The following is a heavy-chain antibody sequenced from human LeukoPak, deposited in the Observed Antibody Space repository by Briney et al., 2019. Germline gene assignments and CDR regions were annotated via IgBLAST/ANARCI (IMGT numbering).Heavy chain of an antibody. D-gene: IGHD3-10*01. CDR3: ARGVSRPKYGSGSYYNSLFDY. J-gene: IGHJ4*02. CDR1: GYTITSYA. CDR2: INTNTGNP. Sequence: ASVKVSCKASGYTITSYAMNWVRQAPGQGLEWMGWINTNTGNPTYAQGFTGRFVFSLDTSVSTAYLQISSLKAEDTAVYYCARGVSRPKYGSGSYYNSLFDYWGQGTLVTVSS. V-gene: IGHV7-4-1*02.